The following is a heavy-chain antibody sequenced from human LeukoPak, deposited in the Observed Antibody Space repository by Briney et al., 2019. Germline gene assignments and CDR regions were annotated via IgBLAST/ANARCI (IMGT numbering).Heavy chain of an antibody. CDR3: ARGPFGYSYGRWGY. CDR1: GGSFSGYY. CDR2: INHSGST. V-gene: IGHV4-34*01. J-gene: IGHJ4*02. Sequence: PSENLSLTCAVYGGSFSGYYWSWIRQPPGKGLEWIGEINHSGSTNYNPSLKSRVTISVGTSKNQFSLKLSSVTAADTAVYYCARGPFGYSYGRWGYWGQGTLVTVSS. D-gene: IGHD5-18*01.